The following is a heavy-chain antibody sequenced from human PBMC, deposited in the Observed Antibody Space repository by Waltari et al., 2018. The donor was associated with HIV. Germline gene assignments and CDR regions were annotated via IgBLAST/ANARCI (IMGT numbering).Heavy chain of an antibody. CDR3: ANYYYGSGFRTYYYYGMDV. V-gene: IGHV3-30-3*01. J-gene: IGHJ6*02. D-gene: IGHD3-10*01. CDR1: GFPFSSYA. Sequence: VQMVVSGGGVVQPARSMSLSGAASGFPFSSYAMPWVRQAPGKGLEWVAVKSYDGSNKYYADSVKGRFTISRDNSKNTLYLQMNSLRAEDTAVYYCANYYYGSGFRTYYYYGMDVWGQGTTVTVSS. CDR2: KSYDGSNK.